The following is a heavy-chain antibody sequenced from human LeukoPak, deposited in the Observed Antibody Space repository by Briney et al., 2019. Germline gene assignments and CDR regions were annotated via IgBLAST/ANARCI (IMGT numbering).Heavy chain of an antibody. Sequence: GGSLRLSCAASGFTFSSYAMHWVRQAPGKGLEWVAVISYDGSNKYYADSVKGRFTISRDNSKNTLYLQMNSLRAEDTAVYYCARDPSALTTVVTFFDYWGPGTLVTVSS. CDR1: GFTFSSYA. J-gene: IGHJ4*02. D-gene: IGHD4-23*01. V-gene: IGHV3-30-3*01. CDR2: ISYDGSNK. CDR3: ARDPSALTTVVTFFDY.